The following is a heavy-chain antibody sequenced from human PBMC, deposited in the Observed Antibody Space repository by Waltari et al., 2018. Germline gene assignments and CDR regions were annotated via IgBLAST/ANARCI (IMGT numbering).Heavy chain of an antibody. J-gene: IGHJ6*03. V-gene: IGHV4-4*09. D-gene: IGHD1-26*01. Sequence: QVTLQQSGPGLLKPSETLSLTCTVSGGSFTNDSWSWIRQPPGKGLEWIGYISGSGGTNYNPALQSRVTMSADTSENQISLTLTSVTAADTAVYYCARSWSAHYYYYIDVWGKGTTVTVSS. CDR1: GGSFTNDS. CDR3: ARSWSAHYYYYIDV. CDR2: ISGSGGT.